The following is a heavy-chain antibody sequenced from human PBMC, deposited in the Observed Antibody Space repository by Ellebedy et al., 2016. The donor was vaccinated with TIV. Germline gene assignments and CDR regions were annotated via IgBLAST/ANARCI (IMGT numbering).Heavy chain of an antibody. CDR3: AASSDGNILDY. CDR1: GLTFSDYH. CDR2: IRNKRRSHTT. J-gene: IGHJ4*02. D-gene: IGHD3-22*01. V-gene: IGHV3-72*01. Sequence: GGSLRLSCAASGLTFSDYHMDWVRQAPGKGLEWIGRIRNKRRSHTTEDAASVKGRFTVSRDDSKISLYLQMNSLKIEDTAVYYCAASSDGNILDYWGQGILVTVSS.